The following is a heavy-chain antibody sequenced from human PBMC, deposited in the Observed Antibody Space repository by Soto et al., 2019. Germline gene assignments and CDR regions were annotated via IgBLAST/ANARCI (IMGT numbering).Heavy chain of an antibody. V-gene: IGHV4-30-4*01. J-gene: IGHJ5*02. CDR2: IYYSGST. CDR3: ARGEGYYDSSGYYHVPYWFDP. Sequence: SETLSLTCTVSVGSISSGYYYWSWLRQPPGKGLEWIGYIYYSGSTYYNPSLKSRVTISVDTSKNQFSLKLSSVTAADTAVYYCARGEGYYDSSGYYHVPYWFDPWGQGTLVTVSS. CDR1: VGSISSGYYY. D-gene: IGHD3-22*01.